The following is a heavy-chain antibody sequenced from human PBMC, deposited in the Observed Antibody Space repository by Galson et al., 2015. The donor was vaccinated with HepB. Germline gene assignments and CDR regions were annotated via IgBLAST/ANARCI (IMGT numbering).Heavy chain of an antibody. CDR2: ISSSSSYI. Sequence: SLRLSCAASGFTFSSYSMNWVRQAPGKGLEWVSSISSSSSYIYYADSVKGRFTISRDNAKNSLYLQMNSLRAEDTAVYYCAKLPLIAVRYFDYWGQGTLVTVSS. D-gene: IGHD6-19*01. V-gene: IGHV3-21*04. CDR3: AKLPLIAVRYFDY. J-gene: IGHJ4*02. CDR1: GFTFSSYS.